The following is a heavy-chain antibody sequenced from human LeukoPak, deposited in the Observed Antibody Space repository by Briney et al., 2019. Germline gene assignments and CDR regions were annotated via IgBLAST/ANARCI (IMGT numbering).Heavy chain of an antibody. CDR2: INSSSGYI. D-gene: IGHD6-13*01. J-gene: IGHJ4*01. Sequence: GGSLRLSCAASGFTLSSASMNWVRQAPGKGLEWVSSINSSSGYIYYADSAQGRVTITSDNTKKSLYLQMNRLTDEHTAVYYCATSYAPSARIAAAGTPGDWGQGTLVTV. V-gene: IGHV3-21*01. CDR1: GFTLSSAS. CDR3: ATSYAPSARIAAAGTPGD.